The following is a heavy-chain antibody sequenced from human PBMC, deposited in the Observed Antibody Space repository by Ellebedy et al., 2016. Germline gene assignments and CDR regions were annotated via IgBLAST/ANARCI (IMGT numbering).Heavy chain of an antibody. J-gene: IGHJ4*02. Sequence: GESLKISXAASGFTFSTYAMHWLRQAPGKGLEWVAIIWNDGSQKYYADSVKGRFTISRDNSRNTLDLHMNSLRAEDTAVYYCARDHVAAMPDYWGQGTLVTVSS. D-gene: IGHD2-2*01. CDR3: ARDHVAAMPDY. V-gene: IGHV3-33*01. CDR2: IWNDGSQK. CDR1: GFTFSTYA.